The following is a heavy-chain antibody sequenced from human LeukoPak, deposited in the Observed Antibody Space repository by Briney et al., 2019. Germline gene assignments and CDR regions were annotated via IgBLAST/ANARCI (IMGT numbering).Heavy chain of an antibody. CDR1: GFTLSSYT. J-gene: IGHJ4*02. CDR3: ARDPRTVRI. Sequence: GGSLRLSCAASGFTLSSYTMNWVRQAPGKGLEWVSSISSGSSYIYYADSVKGRFTVSRDNAKNSLYLQMNSLRVEDTAVYYCARDPRTVRIWGQGTLVTVSS. V-gene: IGHV3-21*01. CDR2: ISSGSSYI. D-gene: IGHD1-1*01.